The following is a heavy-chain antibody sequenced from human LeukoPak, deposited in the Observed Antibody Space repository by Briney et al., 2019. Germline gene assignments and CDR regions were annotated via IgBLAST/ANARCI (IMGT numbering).Heavy chain of an antibody. CDR1: GGSISSGGYY. V-gene: IGHV4-31*11. D-gene: IGHD2-2*01. CDR3: ARGIVVVPAAIPRGYYYYYGMDV. Sequence: PSQTLSLTCAVSGGSISSGGYYWSWIRQHPGKGLEWIGYIYYGGSTYYNPSLKSRVTISVDTSKNQFSLKLSSVTAADTAVYYCARGIVVVPAAIPRGYYYYYGMDVWGQGTTVTVSS. J-gene: IGHJ6*02. CDR2: IYYGGST.